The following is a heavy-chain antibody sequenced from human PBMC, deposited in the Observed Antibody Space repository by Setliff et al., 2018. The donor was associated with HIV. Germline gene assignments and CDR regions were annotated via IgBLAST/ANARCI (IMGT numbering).Heavy chain of an antibody. V-gene: IGHV1-69*05. D-gene: IGHD2-2*01. CDR2: IIPISGTV. Sequence: SVKVPCKASGGTLSSYAISWVRQAPGQGLEWMGGIIPISGTVNYAQKFWGRVTITTHESTSTAYMELSSLRSEDTAVYYCARDFGGYCSSMSCPGLFDPWGQGTLVTVSS. J-gene: IGHJ5*02. CDR1: GGTLSSYA. CDR3: ARDFGGYCSSMSCPGLFDP.